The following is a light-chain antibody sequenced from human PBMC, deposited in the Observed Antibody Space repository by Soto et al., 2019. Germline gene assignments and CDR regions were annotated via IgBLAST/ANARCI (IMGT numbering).Light chain of an antibody. CDR1: SNDVGGYNY. CDR3: SSYTGSNIRYV. J-gene: IGLJ1*01. V-gene: IGLV2-14*01. Sequence: QSVLTQPASVSGSPGQSITVSCTGTSNDVGGYNYYSWYQHHPGKARKLMIYEVSDRPSGVSNRFSGAKSGNTASLTISGLQAEDEADYYCSSYTGSNIRYVFGTGTKVTVL. CDR2: EVS.